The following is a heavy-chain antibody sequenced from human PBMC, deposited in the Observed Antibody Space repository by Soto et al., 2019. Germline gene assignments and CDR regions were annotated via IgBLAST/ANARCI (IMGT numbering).Heavy chain of an antibody. V-gene: IGHV4-59*02. CDR2: IYYTGST. D-gene: IGHD1-1*01. CDR1: GGSVSSYY. Sequence: SETLSLTCTVSGGSVSSYYWSWIRQPPGKGLEWIGYIYYTGSTNYNPSLKSRVTMSVDTSKNHFSLRLSSVTAADTAVYYCASKPYNWNTWMVYWGPGILVTVSS. CDR3: ASKPYNWNTWMVY. J-gene: IGHJ4*02.